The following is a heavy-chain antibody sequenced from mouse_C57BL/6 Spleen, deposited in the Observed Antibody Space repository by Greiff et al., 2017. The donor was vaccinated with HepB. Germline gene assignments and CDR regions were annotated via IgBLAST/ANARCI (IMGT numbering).Heavy chain of an antibody. Sequence: VQLKESGAELVRPGASVKLSCTASGFNIKDDYMHWVKQRPEQGLEWIGWIDPENGDTEYASKFQGKATITADTSSNTAYLQLSSLTSEDTAVYYCTELGRGAMDYWGQGASVTVSS. CDR1: GFNIKDDY. J-gene: IGHJ4*01. D-gene: IGHD4-1*01. V-gene: IGHV14-4*01. CDR2: IDPENGDT. CDR3: TELGRGAMDY.